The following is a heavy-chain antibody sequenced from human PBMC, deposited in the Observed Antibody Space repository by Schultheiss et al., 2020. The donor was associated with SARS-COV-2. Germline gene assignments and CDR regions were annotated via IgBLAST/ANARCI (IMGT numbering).Heavy chain of an antibody. CDR2: IYTSGST. CDR1: GGSISSGSYY. J-gene: IGHJ6*03. D-gene: IGHD1-1*01. V-gene: IGHV4-61*02. CDR3: AREPTTGTTYYYYMDV. Sequence: SETLSLTCTVSGGSISSGSYYWSWIRQPAGKGLEWIGLIYTSGSTNYNPSLKSRVTISVDTSKNQFSLKLSSVTAADTAVYYCAREPTTGTTYYYYMDVWGKGTTVTVSS.